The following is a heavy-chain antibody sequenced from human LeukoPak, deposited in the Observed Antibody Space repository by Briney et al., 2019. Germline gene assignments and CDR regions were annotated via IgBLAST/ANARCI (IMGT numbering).Heavy chain of an antibody. CDR1: GGTFSSYA. J-gene: IGHJ3*02. CDR2: IIPILGIA. V-gene: IGHV1-69*04. D-gene: IGHD3-16*01. Sequence: ASVKVSCKASGGTFSSYAISWVRQAPGQGLEWMGRIIPILGIANYAQKLQGRVTMTTDTSTSTAYMELRSLRSDDTAVYYCVRGGPDAFDIWGQGTMVTVSS. CDR3: VRGGPDAFDI.